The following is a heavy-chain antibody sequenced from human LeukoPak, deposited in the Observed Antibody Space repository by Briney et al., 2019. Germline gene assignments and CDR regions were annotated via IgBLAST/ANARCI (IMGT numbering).Heavy chain of an antibody. CDR2: ISAYNGNT. J-gene: IGHJ5*02. CDR3: ARGSGWCRAGWFDP. CDR1: GYTFTSYG. Sequence: ASVKVSCKASGYTFTSYGTSWVRQAPGQGLEWMGWISAYNGNTNYAQRLQGRVTMTTDTSTSTAYMELRSLRSDDTAVYYCARGSGWCRAGWFDPWGQGTLVTVSS. D-gene: IGHD6-19*01. V-gene: IGHV1-18*01.